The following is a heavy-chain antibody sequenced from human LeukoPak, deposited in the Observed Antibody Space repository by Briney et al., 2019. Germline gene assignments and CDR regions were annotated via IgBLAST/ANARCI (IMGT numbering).Heavy chain of an antibody. V-gene: IGHV1-2*06. J-gene: IGHJ4*02. CDR2: INPNSGDT. D-gene: IGHD2-2*01. CDR3: ARDYCSSTSCLFDY. CDR1: GYTFTGYH. Sequence: ASVTVSCKASGYTFTGYHMHWVRQAPGQGLEWMGRINPNSGDTNYAQKFQGRVTVTRDTSISTAYMELSRLRSDDTAVYYCARDYCSSTSCLFDYWGQGTLVTVSS.